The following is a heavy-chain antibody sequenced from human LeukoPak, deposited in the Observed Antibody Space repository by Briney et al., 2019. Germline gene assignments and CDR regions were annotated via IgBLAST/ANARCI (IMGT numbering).Heavy chain of an antibody. V-gene: IGHV1-69*13. J-gene: IGHJ4*02. D-gene: IGHD3-22*01. Sequence: SVKVSCKASGYTFTSYAMNWVRQAPGQGLERMGGIIPIFGTANYAQKFQGRVTITADESTSTAYMELSSLRSDDTAVYYCARDLASSGYYWDWGQGTLVTVSS. CDR2: IIPIFGTA. CDR1: GYTFTSYA. CDR3: ARDLASSGYYWD.